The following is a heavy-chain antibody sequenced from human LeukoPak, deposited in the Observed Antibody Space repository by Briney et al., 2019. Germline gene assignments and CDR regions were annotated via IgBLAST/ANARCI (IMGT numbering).Heavy chain of an antibody. J-gene: IGHJ4*02. CDR3: ARNYFDY. Sequence: GGSLRLSCAASGFTFSSYWMHWVRQAPGKGLEWVANIKEDGSQKYYLDSVKGRFTISRDNAKNLLYLQMNSLRAEDTAVYYCARNYFDYWGQGTLVTVSS. CDR2: IKEDGSQK. CDR1: GFTFSSYW. V-gene: IGHV3-7*01.